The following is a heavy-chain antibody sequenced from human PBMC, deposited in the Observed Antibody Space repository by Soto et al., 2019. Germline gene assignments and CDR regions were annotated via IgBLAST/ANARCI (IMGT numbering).Heavy chain of an antibody. V-gene: IGHV1-18*04. CDR3: VLGGLETGYYRDMDY. Sequence: DHLVQSGGEVKKPGASAKVSCKASGYTFKNYGINWVRQAPGRGLEWVAWISAYNGDTSYAQHLQGRVTVTTETLTNTAYMELRSLRPDDTAVYFCVLGGLETGYYRDMDYWGQGTLVSVSS. D-gene: IGHD3-9*01. CDR1: GYTFKNYG. J-gene: IGHJ4*02. CDR2: ISAYNGDT.